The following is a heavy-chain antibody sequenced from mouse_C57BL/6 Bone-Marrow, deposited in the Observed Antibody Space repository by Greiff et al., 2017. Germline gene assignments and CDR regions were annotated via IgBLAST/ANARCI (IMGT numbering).Heavy chain of an antibody. V-gene: IGHV7-3*01. CDR2: IRNKANGYTT. J-gene: IGHJ3*01. Sequence: EVKLVESGGGLVQPGGSLSLSCAASGFTFTDYYMSWVRQPPGKALEWLGFIRNKANGYTTEYSASVKGRFTISRDNSQSILYLQMNALRAEDSATYYCARYLYDYDVSFAYWGQGTLVTVSA. D-gene: IGHD2-4*01. CDR3: ARYLYDYDVSFAY. CDR1: GFTFTDYY.